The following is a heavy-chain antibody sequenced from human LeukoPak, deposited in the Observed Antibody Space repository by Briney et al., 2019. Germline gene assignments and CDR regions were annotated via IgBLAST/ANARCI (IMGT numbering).Heavy chain of an antibody. V-gene: IGHV3-23*01. J-gene: IGHJ4*02. CDR2: ISGSGVST. D-gene: IGHD2-21*01. Sequence: GGSLRLSCAASGFIFSNYAMSWVRQAPGKGLDWVSTISGSGVSTYYVDSVKGRFTISRDNSKNTLYLQMNSLRAEDTAVYYCARDFRIGYSAHFDYWGQGALVTVSS. CDR1: GFIFSNYA. CDR3: ARDFRIGYSAHFDY.